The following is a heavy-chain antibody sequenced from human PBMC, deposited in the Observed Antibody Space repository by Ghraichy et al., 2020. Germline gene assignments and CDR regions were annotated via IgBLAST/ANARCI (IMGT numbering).Heavy chain of an antibody. J-gene: IGHJ4*02. CDR3: VRHVISVYARVWYGPGLMPV. CDR2: IFFSGST. CDR1: GGSITSSDHY. D-gene: IGHD6-19*01. Sequence: SETLSLTCSVSGGSITSSDHYWGWVRQPPGKALEWLGGIFFSGSTSYKPSLRSRLTVSVDTYKNQFSLRLRSLTAADTAVYYCVRHVISVYARVWYGPGLMPVWCRGALVSVSS. V-gene: IGHV4-39*01.